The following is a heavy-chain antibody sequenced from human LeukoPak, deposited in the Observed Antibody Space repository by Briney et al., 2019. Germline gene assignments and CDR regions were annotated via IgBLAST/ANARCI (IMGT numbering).Heavy chain of an antibody. D-gene: IGHD3-16*02. CDR1: GGSISSYY. V-gene: IGHV4-59*01. Sequence: PSETLSLTCTVSGGSISSYYWSWIRQPPGKGLEWIGYIYYSGSTNYNPSLKSRVTISVDTSKNQFSLKLSSVTAADTAAYYCARVAGGLSPFDYWGRGTLVTVSS. CDR2: IYYSGST. CDR3: ARVAGGLSPFDY. J-gene: IGHJ4*02.